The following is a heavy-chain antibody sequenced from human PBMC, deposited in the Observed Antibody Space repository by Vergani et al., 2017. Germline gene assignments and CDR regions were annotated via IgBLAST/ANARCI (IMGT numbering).Heavy chain of an antibody. J-gene: IGHJ5*02. CDR1: GASIRSSNYY. CDR3: ARHSTVEWLVKLGWIDP. CDR2: IYYSGST. Sequence: QLQLQESGPGLVKPSATLSLTCSVSGASIRSSNYYWGWIRQPPGKGLEWIASIYYSGSTYHNPSLKSRVTISVNTSKNQFSLKLGSVTAAHTAVYFCARHSTVEWLVKLGWIDPWGQGILVTVSS. V-gene: IGHV4-39*01. D-gene: IGHD6-19*01.